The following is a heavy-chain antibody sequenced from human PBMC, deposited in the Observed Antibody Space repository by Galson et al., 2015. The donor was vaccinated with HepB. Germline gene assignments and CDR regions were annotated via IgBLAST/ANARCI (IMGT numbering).Heavy chain of an antibody. Sequence: SLRLSCAASGFTVSSNYMSWVRQAPGKGLEWVSVIYSGGSTYYADSVKGRFTISRHNSKNTLYLQMNSLRAEDTAVYYCARVRPYSSSWPVDYWGQGTLVTVSS. J-gene: IGHJ4*02. V-gene: IGHV3-53*04. D-gene: IGHD6-13*01. CDR2: IYSGGST. CDR1: GFTVSSNY. CDR3: ARVRPYSSSWPVDY.